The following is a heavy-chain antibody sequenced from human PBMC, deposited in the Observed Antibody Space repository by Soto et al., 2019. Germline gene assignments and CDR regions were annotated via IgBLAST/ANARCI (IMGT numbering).Heavy chain of an antibody. CDR3: ATEPYYYDSSGFDA. D-gene: IGHD3-22*01. CDR2: IKRKTDGGKT. CDR1: GFTLSNAY. V-gene: IGHV3-15*07. Sequence: EVQLVESGGDLVKPGGSLRLSCAASGFTLSNAYMNWVRQAPGKGLEWVGRIKRKTDGGKTDYAAPGKGRFTISKDESKDTLYLQMNSLKTEDTAVYYCATEPYYYDSSGFDAWGQGTLVTVSS. J-gene: IGHJ4*02.